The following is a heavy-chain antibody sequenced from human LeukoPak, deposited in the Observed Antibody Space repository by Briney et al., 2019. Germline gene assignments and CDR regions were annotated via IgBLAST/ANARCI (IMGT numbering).Heavy chain of an antibody. CDR2: IRSTANTYAT. V-gene: IGHV3-73*01. CDR1: GFTFSGSA. Sequence: PGGSLKLSCAASGFTFSGSAMHWVCQASGKGLEWVGRIRSTANTYATAYAASVKGRFSISRDDSKNTAYLQLNSLKTEDTAVYYCSAAVGTDFYDYGMDVWGQGTTVTVSS. D-gene: IGHD6-13*01. CDR3: SAAVGTDFYDYGMDV. J-gene: IGHJ6*02.